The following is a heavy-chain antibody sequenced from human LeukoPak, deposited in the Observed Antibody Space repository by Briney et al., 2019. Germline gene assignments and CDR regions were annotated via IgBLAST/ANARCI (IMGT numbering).Heavy chain of an antibody. V-gene: IGHV4-31*03. CDR2: IYYSGST. CDR1: GGSISSGGYY. Sequence: PSETLSLTCTVSGGSISSGGYYWSWLRQHPGKGLEWIGYIYYSGSTYYNPSLKSRVTISVDTSKNQFSLKLSSVTAADTAVYYCARGIRSSYFDYWGQGTLVTVSS. CDR3: ARGIRSSYFDY. D-gene: IGHD3-16*01. J-gene: IGHJ4*02.